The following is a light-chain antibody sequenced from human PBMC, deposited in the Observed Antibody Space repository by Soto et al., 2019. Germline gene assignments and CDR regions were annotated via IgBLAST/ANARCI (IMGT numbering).Light chain of an antibody. V-gene: IGLV1-44*01. CDR2: AND. J-gene: IGLJ2*01. Sequence: QSVLTQPPSVSGTPGLRVNISCSGGISNIGKDTVNWYHQLPGTAPKLLIYANDQRPSGVPDRFSGSKSGTSASLAISGLQSEDEANYFCAAWDDSVNAVVFGGGTKLTVL. CDR1: ISNIGKDT. CDR3: AAWDDSVNAVV.